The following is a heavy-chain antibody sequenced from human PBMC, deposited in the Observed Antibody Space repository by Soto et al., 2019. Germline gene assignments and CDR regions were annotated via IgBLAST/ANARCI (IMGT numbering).Heavy chain of an antibody. Sequence: ASVKVSCKASGYTFTNYAMHWVRQAPGQGLEWMGRIIPILGIANYAQKFQGRVTITADKSTSTAYMELSSLRSEDTAVYYCAGPFYDSSGYSWGRGTLVTVSS. V-gene: IGHV1-69*04. D-gene: IGHD3-22*01. J-gene: IGHJ4*02. CDR3: AGPFYDSSGYS. CDR1: GYTFTNYA. CDR2: IIPILGIA.